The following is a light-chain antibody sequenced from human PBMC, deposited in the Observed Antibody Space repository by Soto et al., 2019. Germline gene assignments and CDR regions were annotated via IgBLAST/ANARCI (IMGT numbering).Light chain of an antibody. V-gene: IGKV1-33*01. CDR1: QDISNY. Sequence: IQMTQSPSSESAPVGDRVTITCQASQDISNYLNWYQQKPGKAPKLLIYDSSNLETGVTSRFSGSGSGTDFTFTISSLQPEDIATYYCQQYDNLPLTFGGGTKVDIK. CDR3: QQYDNLPLT. J-gene: IGKJ4*01. CDR2: DSS.